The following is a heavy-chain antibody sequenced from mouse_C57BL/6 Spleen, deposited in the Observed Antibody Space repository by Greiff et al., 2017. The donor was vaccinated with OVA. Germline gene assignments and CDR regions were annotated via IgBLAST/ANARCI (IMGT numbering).Heavy chain of an antibody. CDR2: ISYSGST. Sequence: EVKLLESGPGMVKPSQSLSLTCTVTGYSITSGYDWHWIRHFPGNKLEWMGYISYSGSTNYNPSLKSRISITHDTSKNHFFLKLNSVTTEDTATYYCARDGSSYFDYWGQGTTLTVSS. D-gene: IGHD1-1*01. J-gene: IGHJ2*01. V-gene: IGHV3-1*01. CDR1: GYSITSGYD. CDR3: ARDGSSYFDY.